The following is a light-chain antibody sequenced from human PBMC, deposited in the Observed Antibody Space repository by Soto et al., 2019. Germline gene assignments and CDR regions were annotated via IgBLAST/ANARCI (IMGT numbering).Light chain of an antibody. Sequence: EIVLTQSPATLSLSPGERATLSCRASQSVNNNLAWYQQKPGQAPRLLIYDASNRATGIPARFSGSGSGTNFFPPISSLEPKDFAVYYCQQRSNWPLPLGGGTRVDIK. CDR2: DAS. V-gene: IGKV3-11*01. J-gene: IGKJ4*01. CDR1: QSVNNN. CDR3: QQRSNWPLP.